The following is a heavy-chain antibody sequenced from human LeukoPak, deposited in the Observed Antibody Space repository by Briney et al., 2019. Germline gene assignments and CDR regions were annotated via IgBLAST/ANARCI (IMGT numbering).Heavy chain of an antibody. D-gene: IGHD3-10*01. CDR2: MSGSRGTT. J-gene: IGHJ4*02. CDR1: GFTFNNYA. Sequence: GGSLRLSCTASGFTFNNYAMNWVRQAPGKGLEWVSAMSGSRGTTYYADSVKGRFTISRDNSQNTLYLQMNNLRAEDTAVYYCAKSLRFEDYTNLPFDFWGQGTLVTVSS. V-gene: IGHV3-23*01. CDR3: AKSLRFEDYTNLPFDF.